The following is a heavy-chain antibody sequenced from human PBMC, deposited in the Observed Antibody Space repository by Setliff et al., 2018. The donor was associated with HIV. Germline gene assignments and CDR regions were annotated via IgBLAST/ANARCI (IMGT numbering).Heavy chain of an antibody. CDR3: ARARGNDYAGSGFDN. Sequence: GESLKISCQGSGYNFVDYSIAWVRQVPGKGLEWMGIIYPVDSETRYSPSFQGQVTISADKSINTGYLQWTTLKASDSGMYYCARARGNDYAGSGFDNWGQGTLVTVSS. D-gene: IGHD2-2*01. CDR2: IYPVDSET. J-gene: IGHJ4*02. CDR1: GYNFVDYS. V-gene: IGHV5-51*01.